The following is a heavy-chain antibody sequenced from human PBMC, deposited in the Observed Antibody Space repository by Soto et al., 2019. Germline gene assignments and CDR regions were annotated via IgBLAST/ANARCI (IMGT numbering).Heavy chain of an antibody. CDR1: GGSFSGYY. Sequence: SETLSLTCAVYGGSFSGYYWSWVRQPPGKGLEWIGEIYHNGSTNYNPSLKSRVTISADRSKNQFSLKLSSVTAADTAVYYCARVPDRWGQGTLVTVSS. J-gene: IGHJ5*02. D-gene: IGHD2-2*01. V-gene: IGHV4-34*01. CDR2: IYHNGST. CDR3: ARVPDR.